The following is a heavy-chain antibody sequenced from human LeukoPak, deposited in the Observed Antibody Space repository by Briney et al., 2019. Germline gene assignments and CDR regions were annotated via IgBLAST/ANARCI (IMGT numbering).Heavy chain of an antibody. D-gene: IGHD6-19*01. CDR1: GASVISGGYY. CDR2: ISYSGSS. V-gene: IGHV4-31*03. J-gene: IGHJ4*02. Sequence: PSETLSLTCTVSGASVISGGYYWSWLRQRPGKGLEWIGYISYSGSSYYNPSLKSRLTISLDTSKNQLSLKLTSMTAADTAVYFCARIQQWLGFDSWGQGTLVTVSS. CDR3: ARIQQWLGFDS.